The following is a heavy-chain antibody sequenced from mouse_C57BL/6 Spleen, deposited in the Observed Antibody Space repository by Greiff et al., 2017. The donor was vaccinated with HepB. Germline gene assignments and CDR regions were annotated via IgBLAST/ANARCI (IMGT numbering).Heavy chain of an antibody. CDR1: GYAFTNYL. D-gene: IGHD3-3*01. Sequence: VQLQQSGAELVRPGTSVKVSCKASGYAFTNYLIEWVKQRPGQGLEWIGVINPGSGGTNYNEKFKGKATLTADKSSSTAYMQLSSLTSEDSAVYFCARGDEIFAYWGQGTLVTVSA. J-gene: IGHJ3*01. CDR2: INPGSGGT. CDR3: ARGDEIFAY. V-gene: IGHV1-54*01.